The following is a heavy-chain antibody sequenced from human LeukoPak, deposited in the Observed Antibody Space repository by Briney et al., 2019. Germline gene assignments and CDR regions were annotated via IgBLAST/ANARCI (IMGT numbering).Heavy chain of an antibody. J-gene: IGHJ4*02. CDR2: INSDGSST. V-gene: IGHV3-74*01. CDR1: GFTFSSYW. D-gene: IGHD3-3*01. CDR3: ARDVRFLEGFDY. Sequence: GGSLRLSCAASGFTFSSYWMHWVRQAPGKGLVWVSRINSDGSSTSYADSVKGRFTISRDNSKNTLYLQMNSLRAEDTAVYYCARDVRFLEGFDYWGQGTLVTVSS.